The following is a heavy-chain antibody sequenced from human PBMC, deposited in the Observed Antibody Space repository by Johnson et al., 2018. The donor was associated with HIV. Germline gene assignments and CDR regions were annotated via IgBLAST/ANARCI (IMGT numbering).Heavy chain of an antibody. D-gene: IGHD4-11*01. CDR2: ISYDGSNK. J-gene: IGHJ3*02. V-gene: IGHV3-30-3*01. CDR3: AREGNYAAFDI. Sequence: QVQLVESGGGLVQPGRSLRLSCVASGFTFHDYTMHWVRQAPGKGLEWVAVISYDGSNKYYADSVKGRFTISRDNSKNTLYLQMNSLRAEDTAVYYCAREGNYAAFDIWGQGTMVTVSS. CDR1: GFTFHDYT.